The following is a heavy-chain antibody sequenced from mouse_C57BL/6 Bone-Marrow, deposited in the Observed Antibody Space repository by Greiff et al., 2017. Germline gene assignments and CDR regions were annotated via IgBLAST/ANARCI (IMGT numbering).Heavy chain of an antibody. CDR3: ASLLGYGSSYDAMDY. J-gene: IGHJ4*01. CDR2: ISDGGSYT. V-gene: IGHV5-4*03. D-gene: IGHD1-1*01. CDR1: GFTFSSYA. Sequence: EVKLVESGGGLVKPGGSLKLSCAASGFTFSSYAMSWVRQTPEKRLEWVATISDGGSYTYYPDNVKGRFTISRDNAKNNLYLQMSHLKSEDTAMYYCASLLGYGSSYDAMDYCGQGTSVTVSS.